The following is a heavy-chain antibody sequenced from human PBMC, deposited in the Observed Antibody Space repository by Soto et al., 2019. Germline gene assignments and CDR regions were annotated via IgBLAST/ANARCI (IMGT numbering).Heavy chain of an antibody. CDR3: TSSSERGY. J-gene: IGHJ4*02. Sequence: QVQLVQSGAEVKKPGASVKVSCKTSGYTYTEYPIHWVRQAPGQGLEWMGWINVGNGNAKYSQKFQGRVTMTRDTSASTVYMELSSLGSEDPAVYYSTSSSERGYWGQGTLVTVSS. V-gene: IGHV1-3*01. CDR1: GYTYTEYP. CDR2: INVGNGNA.